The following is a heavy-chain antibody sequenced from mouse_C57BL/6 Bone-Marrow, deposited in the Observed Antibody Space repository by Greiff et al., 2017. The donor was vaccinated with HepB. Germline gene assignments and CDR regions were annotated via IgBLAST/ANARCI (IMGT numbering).Heavy chain of an antibody. CDR3: ARPYYYGSSRPYAMDY. Sequence: QVQLQQPGAELVKPGASVKMSCKASGYTFTSYWITWVKQRPGQGLEWIGDIYPGSGSTNYNEKFKSKATLTVDTSSSTAYMQLSSLTSEDSAVYYCARPYYYGSSRPYAMDYWGQGTSVTVSS. D-gene: IGHD1-1*01. V-gene: IGHV1-55*01. CDR2: IYPGSGST. CDR1: GYTFTSYW. J-gene: IGHJ4*01.